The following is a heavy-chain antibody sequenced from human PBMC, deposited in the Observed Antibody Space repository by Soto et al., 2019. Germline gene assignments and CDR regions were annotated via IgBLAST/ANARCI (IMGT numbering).Heavy chain of an antibody. CDR2: IYYSGST. CDR1: GGSISSYY. CDR3: ARLWGRYYYYYMDV. D-gene: IGHD3-16*01. J-gene: IGHJ6*03. V-gene: IGHV4-59*08. Sequence: SETLSLTCTVSGGSISSYYWSWIRQPPVKGLDWIGYIYYSGSTNYNPSLKSRVTISVDMSKNQFSLKLSSVTAADTAVYYCARLWGRYYYYYMDVWGKGTTVTVSS.